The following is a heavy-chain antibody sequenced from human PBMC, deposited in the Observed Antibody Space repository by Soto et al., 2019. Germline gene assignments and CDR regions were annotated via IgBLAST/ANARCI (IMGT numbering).Heavy chain of an antibody. D-gene: IGHD3-10*01. CDR1: GYTFTSYA. V-gene: IGHV1-3*01. J-gene: IGHJ6*02. Sequence: GASVKVSCKASGYTFTSYAMHWVRQAPGQRLEWMGWINAGNGNRKYSQKFQERVTITRDMSTSTAYMELSSLRSEDTAVYYCAADYYGSGSYYHGYYGMDVWGQGTTVTVSS. CDR2: INAGNGNR. CDR3: AADYYGSGSYYHGYYGMDV.